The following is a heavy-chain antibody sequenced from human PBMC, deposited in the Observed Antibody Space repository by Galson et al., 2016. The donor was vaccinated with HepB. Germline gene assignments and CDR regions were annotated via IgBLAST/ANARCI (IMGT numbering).Heavy chain of an antibody. CDR2: ISGSGDST. CDR1: GFTFSSYA. CDR3: AKQVTIWSPEH. V-gene: IGHV3-23*01. Sequence: SLRLSCAASGFTFSSYALSWVRQAPGKGLEWVSSISGSGDSTYYADSVKGRFTISRDNSKNTLYLQMSSLRAEDTAVYYCAKQVTIWSPEHWGQGTLVTGSS. D-gene: IGHD3-3*01. J-gene: IGHJ4*02.